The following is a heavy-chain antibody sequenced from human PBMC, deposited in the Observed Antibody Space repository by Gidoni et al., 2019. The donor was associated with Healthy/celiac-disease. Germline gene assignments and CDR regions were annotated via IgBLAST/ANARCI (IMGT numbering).Heavy chain of an antibody. V-gene: IGHV4-39*01. Sequence: QLQLQESGPGLVKPSETLSLTCTVSGGPISSSSYYWGWIRQPPGKGLEWIGSIYYSGSTYYNPSLKSRVTISVDTSKNQFSLKLSSVTAADTAVYYCARQFYYYDSSGYDDYFDYWGQGTLVTVSS. CDR1: GGPISSSSYY. CDR3: ARQFYYYDSSGYDDYFDY. D-gene: IGHD3-22*01. J-gene: IGHJ4*02. CDR2: IYYSGST.